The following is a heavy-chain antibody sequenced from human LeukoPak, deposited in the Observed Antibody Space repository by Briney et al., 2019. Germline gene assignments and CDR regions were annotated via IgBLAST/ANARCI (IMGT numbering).Heavy chain of an antibody. V-gene: IGHV3-23*01. CDR3: ARDRAFPNDVFDT. J-gene: IGHJ3*02. CDR1: GFTFSNYA. Sequence: GGSLRLSCAASGFTFSNYAMSWVRQAPGKGLEWVSAIHGTDGRTWYPDSVKGRCTISRDNSRNTLYLQLNSLRAEDTAVYYCARDRAFPNDVFDTWGQGTMVSVSS. CDR2: IHGTDGRT. D-gene: IGHD2/OR15-2a*01.